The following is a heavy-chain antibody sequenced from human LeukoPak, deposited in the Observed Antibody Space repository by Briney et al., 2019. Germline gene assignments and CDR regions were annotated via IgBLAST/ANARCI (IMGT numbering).Heavy chain of an antibody. CDR3: ARDSVCSGGSCHEVDV. CDR2: IFASGST. V-gene: IGHV4-4*07. D-gene: IGHD2-15*01. J-gene: IGHJ6*04. CDR1: GGSIGYYS. Sequence: SETLSLTCTVSGGSIGYYSWSWIRQPAGKGLEWIGRIFASGSTNYNPSLRSRVTMSVDTSKNQFSLKLTSVTAADTAVYYCARDSVCSGGSCHEVDVWGKGTTVTVSS.